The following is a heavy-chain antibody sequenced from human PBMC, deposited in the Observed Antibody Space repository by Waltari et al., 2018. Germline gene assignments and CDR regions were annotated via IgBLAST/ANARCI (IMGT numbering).Heavy chain of an antibody. D-gene: IGHD6-19*01. CDR2: MFYNGSP. CDR3: ARDTIAVGYFDL. V-gene: IGHV4-59*01. CDR1: GGSIPTYY. Sequence: QVQLQESGPGLVKPSETLSLTCTVSGGSIPTYYWTWIRQPPGRGLEWIGYMFYNGSPNDNPSLKSRVTISIDTSKNQVSLNLSSVTAADTAIYYCARDTIAVGYFDLWGQGTLVTVSS. J-gene: IGHJ4*02.